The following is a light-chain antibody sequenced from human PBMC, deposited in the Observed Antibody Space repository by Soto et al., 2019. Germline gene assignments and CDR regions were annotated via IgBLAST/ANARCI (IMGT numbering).Light chain of an antibody. CDR3: QQYGSSPQGT. CDR1: QSVNSD. CDR2: GAS. V-gene: IGKV3-15*01. J-gene: IGKJ1*01. Sequence: EIVMTQSPATLSVSPGDRATLSCTASQSVNSDLAWYQQKPGQSPRLLIYGASTRATGVPARFSGSGSGTEFTLTISRLEPEDFAVYYCQQYGSSPQGTFGQGTKVEIK.